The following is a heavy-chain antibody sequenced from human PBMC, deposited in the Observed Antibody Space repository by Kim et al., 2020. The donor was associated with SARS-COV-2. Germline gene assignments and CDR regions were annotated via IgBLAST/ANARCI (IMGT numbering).Heavy chain of an antibody. D-gene: IGHD4-17*01. Sequence: YFADSVKGRFTISRYNAKNSLYLQMNSLRAEDTAVYYCARGGGDYDGMDFWGQGTLVTVSS. CDR3: ARGGGDYDGMDF. V-gene: IGHV3-48*03. J-gene: IGHJ4*02.